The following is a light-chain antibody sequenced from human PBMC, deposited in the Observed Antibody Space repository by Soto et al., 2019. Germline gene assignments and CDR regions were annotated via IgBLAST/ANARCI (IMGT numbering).Light chain of an antibody. CDR3: QQRSIWPPWT. CDR2: DAS. CDR1: QNVSSNL. J-gene: IGKJ1*01. Sequence: TVLTQSPGTLSLSPGERATLSCRASQNVSSNLLVWYQQHPGQAPRLLIYDASIRAAGVPARFSGSGSGTDFSLTISSLEPEDFAIYYCQQRSIWPPWTFGQGTKVDI. V-gene: IGKV3D-20*02.